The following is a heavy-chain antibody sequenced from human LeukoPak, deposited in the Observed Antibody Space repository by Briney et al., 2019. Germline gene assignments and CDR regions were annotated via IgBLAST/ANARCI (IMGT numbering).Heavy chain of an antibody. J-gene: IGHJ4*02. Sequence: GGSLRLSCAASRFTFSSSAMSWVRQAPGKGLEWVSAISNNGGYTYYADSVRGRFTISRDNSKSTLCLQMNSLRAEDTAVYYCAKQLGYCSDGSCYFPYWGQGTLVTVSS. D-gene: IGHD2-15*01. CDR1: RFTFSSSA. V-gene: IGHV3-23*01. CDR2: ISNNGGYT. CDR3: AKQLGYCSDGSCYFPY.